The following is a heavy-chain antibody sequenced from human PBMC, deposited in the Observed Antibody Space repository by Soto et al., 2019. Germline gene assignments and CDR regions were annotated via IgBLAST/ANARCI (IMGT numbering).Heavy chain of an antibody. D-gene: IGHD6-13*01. CDR1: GFTFSSYD. Sequence: GGSLRLSCAASGFTFSSYDMDWVRQAPGKGLEWVAVIWNDGSNKYYADSVKGRFTISRDNSKNTLYLQMNSLGAEDTAVYYCARGRSRTWYIDYWGQGTLVTVSS. CDR3: ARGRSRTWYIDY. J-gene: IGHJ4*02. V-gene: IGHV3-33*01. CDR2: IWNDGSNK.